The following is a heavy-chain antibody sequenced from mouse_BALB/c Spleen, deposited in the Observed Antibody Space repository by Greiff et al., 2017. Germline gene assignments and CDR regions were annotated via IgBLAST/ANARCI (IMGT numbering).Heavy chain of an antibody. CDR3: TRSQLAY. Sequence: QGQLQQSGAELVKPGASVKLSCKASGYTFTSYYMYWVKQRPGQGLEWIGEINPSNGGTNFNEKFKSKATLTVDKSSSTAYMQLSSLTSEDSAVYYCTRSQLAYWGQGTLVTVSA. J-gene: IGHJ3*01. V-gene: IGHV1S81*02. D-gene: IGHD1-3*01. CDR2: INPSNGGT. CDR1: GYTFTSYY.